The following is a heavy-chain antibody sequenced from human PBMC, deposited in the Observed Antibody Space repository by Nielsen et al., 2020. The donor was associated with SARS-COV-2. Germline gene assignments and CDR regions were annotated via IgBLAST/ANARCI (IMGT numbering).Heavy chain of an antibody. J-gene: IGHJ4*02. Sequence: WIRQPPGKGLEWVAVIWYDGSNKYYADSVKGRFTISRDNSKNTLYLQMNSLRAEDTAVYYCAKDKGTLVFYDILTGYYNVWGQGTLVTVSS. D-gene: IGHD3-9*01. CDR2: IWYDGSNK. CDR3: AKDKGTLVFYDILTGYYNV. V-gene: IGHV3-33*06.